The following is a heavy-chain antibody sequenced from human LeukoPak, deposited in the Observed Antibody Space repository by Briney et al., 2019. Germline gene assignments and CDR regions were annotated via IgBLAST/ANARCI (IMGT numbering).Heavy chain of an antibody. CDR1: GFIFSGSD. CDR2: IRTKLRNYAT. D-gene: IGHD1-20*01. J-gene: IGHJ4*02. V-gene: IGHV3-73*01. Sequence: GESLKLSCATSGFIFSGSDIHWVRQASGRGLEWVGRIRTKLRNYATAYAASGKGRFTISRDDSGDTAYLQMNSLKTEDTAVYYCTTYISGHYWGQGTLVTASS. CDR3: TTYISGHY.